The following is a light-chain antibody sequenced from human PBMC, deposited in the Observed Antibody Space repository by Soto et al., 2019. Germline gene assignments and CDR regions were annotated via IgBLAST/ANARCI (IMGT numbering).Light chain of an antibody. CDR1: QSISSRS. CDR2: GAS. J-gene: IGKJ3*01. Sequence: EVVLTQSPGTLSLSPGERATLSCRASQSISSRSLAWFQQKPGQSPRLLIYGASRTATGIPDRFSGSGSETDFTLSISRLEPEDSAVYYCQQRSNWPGTFGPGTKVDIK. CDR3: QQRSNWPGT. V-gene: IGKV3D-20*02.